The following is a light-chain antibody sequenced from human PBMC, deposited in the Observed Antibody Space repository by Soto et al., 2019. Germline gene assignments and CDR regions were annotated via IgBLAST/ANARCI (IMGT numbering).Light chain of an antibody. V-gene: IGKV3-15*01. CDR3: QHYNNWPPWT. J-gene: IGKJ1*01. CDR1: QSVSSN. Sequence: IVMTQSPFTLSVSPGERATLSCRASQSVSSNLAWYQQKPGQAPRLLIYGASTRATGIPARFSGSGSGTEFTLTISSLQSEDFAVYYCQHYNNWPPWTFGQGTKVEIK. CDR2: GAS.